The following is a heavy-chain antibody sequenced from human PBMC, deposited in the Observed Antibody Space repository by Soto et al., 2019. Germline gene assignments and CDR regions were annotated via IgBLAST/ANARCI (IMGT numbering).Heavy chain of an antibody. CDR1: GGTFSNYT. Sequence: QVQLVQSGAEVKKPGSSVKVFCKASGGTFSNYTISWVRQAPGQGLEWMGGIIPVFGTTDYEQKFRGRVTITADGSTSTAYMKLSSLRSADTAVYYCARSAPYIVVRKPTGNQDYYGMDVWGQGTMVTVSS. D-gene: IGHD2-2*01. V-gene: IGHV1-69*01. CDR2: IIPVFGTT. J-gene: IGHJ6*02. CDR3: ARSAPYIVVRKPTGNQDYYGMDV.